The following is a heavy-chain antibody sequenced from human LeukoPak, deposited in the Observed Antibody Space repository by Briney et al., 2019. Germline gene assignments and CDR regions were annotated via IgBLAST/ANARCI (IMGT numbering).Heavy chain of an antibody. Sequence: SETLSLTCAVYGGSFSGYYWSWIRQPPGKGLEWIGEINHSGSTNYNPSLKSRVTISVDTSKNQFSLKLSSVTAADTAVYYCARARSEDIVVVVAATRMYYYYYMDVWGKGTTVTVSS. J-gene: IGHJ6*03. D-gene: IGHD2-15*01. CDR2: INHSGST. CDR1: GGSFSGYY. CDR3: ARARSEDIVVVVAATRMYYYYYMDV. V-gene: IGHV4-34*01.